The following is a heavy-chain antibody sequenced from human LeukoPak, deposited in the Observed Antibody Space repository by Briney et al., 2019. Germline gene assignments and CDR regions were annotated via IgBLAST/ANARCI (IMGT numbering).Heavy chain of an antibody. CDR2: INPNSGGT. V-gene: IGHV1-2*02. Sequence: ASVKVSCKASGYTFTGYYMHWVRQAPGQGLEWMGWINPNSGGTNYAQKFQGRVTMTRDTSISTAYMELSRLRSDDTAVYYCARAGDFWSGAKFDIWGQGTMVIVSS. CDR3: ARAGDFWSGAKFDI. D-gene: IGHD3-3*01. J-gene: IGHJ3*02. CDR1: GYTFTGYY.